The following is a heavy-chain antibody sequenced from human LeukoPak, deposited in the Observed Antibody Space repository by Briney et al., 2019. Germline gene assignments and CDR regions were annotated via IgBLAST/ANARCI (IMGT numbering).Heavy chain of an antibody. V-gene: IGHV3-7*01. CDR1: GFTFNHYW. CDR3: AGLQWLLPTGDY. Sequence: GSLRLSCIASGFTFNHYWMSWVRQAPGKGLEWVANIKQDGSEKYYLESVKGRFTISRDNAKNSLYLQMNSLRAEDTAVYYCAGLQWLLPTGDYWGQGTLVTVSS. J-gene: IGHJ4*02. D-gene: IGHD3-22*01. CDR2: IKQDGSEK.